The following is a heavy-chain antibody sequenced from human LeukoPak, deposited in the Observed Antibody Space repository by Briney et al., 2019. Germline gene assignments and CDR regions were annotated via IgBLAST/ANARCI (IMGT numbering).Heavy chain of an antibody. Sequence: SETLSLTCTVSGGSISSYYWSWIRQPPGKGLEWLGYIYYSGSTNYNPSLKSRVTISVDTSKNQFSLKLSSVTAADTAVYYCARDTYYYDSSGYRPFDYWGQGTLVTVSS. D-gene: IGHD3-22*01. CDR1: GGSISSYY. CDR2: IYYSGST. J-gene: IGHJ4*02. CDR3: ARDTYYYDSSGYRPFDY. V-gene: IGHV4-59*01.